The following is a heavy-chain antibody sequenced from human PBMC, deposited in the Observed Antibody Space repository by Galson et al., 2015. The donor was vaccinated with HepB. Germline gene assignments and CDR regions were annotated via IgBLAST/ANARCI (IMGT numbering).Heavy chain of an antibody. CDR1: GLIFSSYS. D-gene: IGHD3-10*01. CDR2: ISSSSSTI. J-gene: IGHJ4*02. CDR3: ASAPWYYYGSGSVYYFDY. V-gene: IGHV3-48*01. Sequence: SLRLSCAASGLIFSSYSMNWVRQAPGKGLEWVSYISSSSSTIYYTDSVKGRFTISRDNAKNSLYLQMNSLRAEDTAVYYCASAPWYYYGSGSVYYFDYWGQGTLVTVSS.